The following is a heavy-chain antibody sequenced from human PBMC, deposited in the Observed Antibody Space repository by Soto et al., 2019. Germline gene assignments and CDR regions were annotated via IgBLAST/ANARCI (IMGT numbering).Heavy chain of an antibody. Sequence: QVQLVESGGGVVQPGRSLRLSCAASGFTFSSYGMHWVRQAPGKGLEWVAVISYDGSNKYYADSVKGRFTISRDNSKNTLYLQMNSLRAEDTAVYYCAKDLDPYYDFWSRYPYYWGQGTLVTVSS. CDR1: GFTFSSYG. CDR2: ISYDGSNK. D-gene: IGHD3-3*01. J-gene: IGHJ4*02. V-gene: IGHV3-30*18. CDR3: AKDLDPYYDFWSRYPYY.